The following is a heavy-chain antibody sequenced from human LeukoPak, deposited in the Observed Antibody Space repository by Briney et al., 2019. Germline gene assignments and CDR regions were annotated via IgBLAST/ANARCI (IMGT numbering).Heavy chain of an antibody. Sequence: GGSLRLSYAASGFTFSSYWMTWVRQAPGKGLEWVASIKQDGSDKNYVDSVKGRFTISRDNAKNSLYLQMNSLRDEDTAVYYCARTRLSSDCWGQGTLVAVSS. CDR1: GFTFSSYW. D-gene: IGHD2/OR15-2a*01. CDR2: IKQDGSDK. V-gene: IGHV3-7*01. J-gene: IGHJ4*02. CDR3: ARTRLSSDC.